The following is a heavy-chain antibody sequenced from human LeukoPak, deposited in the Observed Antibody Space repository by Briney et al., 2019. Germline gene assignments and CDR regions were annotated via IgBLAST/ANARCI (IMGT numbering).Heavy chain of an antibody. CDR2: IDWNDDT. D-gene: IGHD3-3*01. J-gene: IGHJ4*02. V-gene: IGHV2-70*11. CDR1: GFSLTTSGMC. Sequence: SGPALVKPRQTLTLTCTFSGFSLTTSGMCVTWIRQPPGKALEWLARIDWNDDTYYSTSLKTRLTISKDTSKKQVVLTMTNMDPVDTATYYCARMYYDFWRGYSHYFFDHWGQGTLVTVPS. CDR3: ARMYYDFWRGYSHYFFDH.